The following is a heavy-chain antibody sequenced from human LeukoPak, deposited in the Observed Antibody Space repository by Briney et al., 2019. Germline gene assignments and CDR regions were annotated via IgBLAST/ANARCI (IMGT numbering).Heavy chain of an antibody. CDR1: GYSISSAYY. CDR3: ARGILRDYYDSSGFYHRGGVGY. J-gene: IGHJ4*02. D-gene: IGHD3-22*01. CDR2: IYHSGTT. Sequence: SETLSLTCTVSGYSISSAYYWVWIRQPPGKGLEWIGTIYHSGTTYYNPSLKSRVAISVDTSKNQFSLRLSSVTAADTAVYFCARGILRDYYDSSGFYHRGGVGYWGQGTLVTVSS. V-gene: IGHV4-38-2*02.